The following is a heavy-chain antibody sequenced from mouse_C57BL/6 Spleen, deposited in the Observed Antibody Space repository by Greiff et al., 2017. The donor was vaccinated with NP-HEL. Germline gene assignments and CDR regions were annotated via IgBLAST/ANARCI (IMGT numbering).Heavy chain of an antibody. Sequence: QVQLQQPGAELVMPGASVKLSCKASGYTFTSYWMHWVKQRPGQGLEWIGEIDPSDSYTNYNQKFKGKSTLTVDQSSSTAYMQLSSLTSEDSAVYYCARKYYYAMDYWGQGTSVTVSS. CDR1: GYTFTSYW. J-gene: IGHJ4*01. CDR3: ARKYYYAMDY. CDR2: IDPSDSYT. V-gene: IGHV1-69*01.